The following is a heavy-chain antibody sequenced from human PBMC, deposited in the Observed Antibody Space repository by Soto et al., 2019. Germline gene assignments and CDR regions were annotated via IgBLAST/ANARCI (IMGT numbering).Heavy chain of an antibody. V-gene: IGHV4-39*02. CDR2: IYHSGSP. CDR3: ARVRYGDSGSYEDLET. J-gene: IGHJ4*02. Sequence: NPXGTLSLTCSVSGVSISSSNYYWGWIRQAPGKGLEWIGNIYHSGSPYYNPSLKSRVTISVDTTRNLFSLNLTSVTAADTAVYYCARVRYGDSGSYEDLETWGKGTLVTGSS. D-gene: IGHD3-22*01. CDR1: GVSISSSNYY.